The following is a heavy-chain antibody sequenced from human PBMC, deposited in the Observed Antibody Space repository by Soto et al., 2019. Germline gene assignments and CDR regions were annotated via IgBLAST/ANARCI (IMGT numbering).Heavy chain of an antibody. D-gene: IGHD6-6*01. V-gene: IGHV3-21*01. CDR3: AGSIAYYYYYGMDV. Sequence: GGSLRLSCAASGFTFSSYSMNWVRQAPGKGLEWVSSISSSSSYIYYADSVKGRFTISRDNDKNSLYLQMNSLRAEDTAVYYCAGSIAYYYYYGMDVWGQGTTVTVSS. J-gene: IGHJ6*02. CDR1: GFTFSSYS. CDR2: ISSSSSYI.